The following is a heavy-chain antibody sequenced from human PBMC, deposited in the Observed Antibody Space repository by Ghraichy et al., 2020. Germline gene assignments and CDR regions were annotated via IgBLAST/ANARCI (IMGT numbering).Heavy chain of an antibody. V-gene: IGHV4-61*01. CDR1: GGSVSSGSYY. Sequence: SETLSLTCTVSGGSVSSGSYYWSWIRQPPGKGLEWIGYIYYSGSTNYNPSLKSRVTISVDTSKNQFSLKLSSVTAADTAVYYCARWTPRVVPSYWYFDLWGRGTLVTVSS. D-gene: IGHD3-3*01. CDR2: IYYSGST. J-gene: IGHJ2*01. CDR3: ARWTPRVVPSYWYFDL.